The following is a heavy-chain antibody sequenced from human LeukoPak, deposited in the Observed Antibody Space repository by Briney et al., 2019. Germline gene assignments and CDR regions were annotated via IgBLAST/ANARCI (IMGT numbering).Heavy chain of an antibody. CDR1: GFTFSSYG. CDR2: IWYDGSNK. D-gene: IGHD6-13*01. V-gene: IGHV3-33*01. CDR3: AREGIAAAGSMNV. Sequence: PGGSLRLSCAASGFTFSSYGMHWVRQAPGKGLEWVAVIWYDGSNKYYADSVKGRFTISRDNSKNTLYLQMNSLRAEDTAVYYCAREGIAAAGSMNVWGQGTTVTVSS. J-gene: IGHJ6*02.